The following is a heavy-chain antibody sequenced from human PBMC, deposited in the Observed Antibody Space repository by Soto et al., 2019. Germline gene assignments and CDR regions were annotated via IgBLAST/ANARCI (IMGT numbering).Heavy chain of an antibody. J-gene: IGHJ6*02. CDR1: GYSISSGYY. CDR2: IYHSGST. Sequence: PSETLSLTCAVSGYSISSGYYWGWIRQPPGKGLEWIGSIYHSGSTYYNPSLKSRVTISVDTSKNQFSLKLSSVTAADTAVYYCATTTSSPYYYYGMDAWGQGTTVTVSS. V-gene: IGHV4-38-2*01. CDR3: ATTTSSPYYYYGMDA. D-gene: IGHD4-17*01.